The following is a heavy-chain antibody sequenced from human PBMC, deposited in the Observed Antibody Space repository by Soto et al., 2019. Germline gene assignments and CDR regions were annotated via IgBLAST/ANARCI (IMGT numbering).Heavy chain of an antibody. CDR2: SRNKANSYTT. J-gene: IGHJ4*02. V-gene: IGHV3-72*01. D-gene: IGHD6-13*01. Sequence: EVQLVESGGGLVQPGGSLRLSCVASGFTFSDHYMDWVRQAPGKGLEWVGRSRNKANSYTTEYAASVKGRFTISREASKNSLYLQMNSLKAEDRAVYYCTNPPPGKIGSVGGQGTLVTVSS. CDR1: GFTFSDHY. CDR3: TNPPPGKIGSV.